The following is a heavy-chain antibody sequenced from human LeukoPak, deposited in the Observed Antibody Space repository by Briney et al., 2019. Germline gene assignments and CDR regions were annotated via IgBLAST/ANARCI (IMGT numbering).Heavy chain of an antibody. CDR3: LVFLG. J-gene: IGHJ4*02. CDR2: IKKDGSAQ. V-gene: IGHV3-7*01. CDR1: GFTFSSYW. Sequence: GGSLRLSCAASGFTFSSYWMSWVRQAPGKGLEWVANIKKDGSAQYYANSVKGRFTISRDNAKSSLYLQMNSLRPEDTAVYYCLVFLGGGQGILVTVSS. D-gene: IGHD3-3*01.